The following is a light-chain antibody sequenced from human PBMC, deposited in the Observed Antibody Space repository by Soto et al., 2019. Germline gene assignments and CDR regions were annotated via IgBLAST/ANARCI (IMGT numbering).Light chain of an antibody. V-gene: IGKV3-20*01. J-gene: IGKJ4*01. CDR1: QSVVSSY. CDR3: QQYGYLVT. CDR2: DAA. Sequence: EIVLTQSPGTLSLSPGAIATLSFSAGQSVVSSYLAWSQQKPGQAPRLLIYDAATRAAGIRDRFSGSGSGTDFSLTISRLEPEDFAVYYCQQYGYLVTFGGGTKWIS.